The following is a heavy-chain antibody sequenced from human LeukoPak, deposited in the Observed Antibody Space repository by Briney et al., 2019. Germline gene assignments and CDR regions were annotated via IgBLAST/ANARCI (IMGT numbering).Heavy chain of an antibody. CDR2: MSYDGTNK. V-gene: IGHV3-30*18. Sequence: GGSLRLSCAASGFTFSSYGMIWVRQAPGKGLEWVASMSYDGTNKYYADSVKGRFTISRDNSKNTLYLQMNGLRIEDTAVFSCAKDYCSGGSCYADYWGQGTLVTVSS. D-gene: IGHD2-15*01. CDR3: AKDYCSGGSCYADY. CDR1: GFTFSSYG. J-gene: IGHJ4*02.